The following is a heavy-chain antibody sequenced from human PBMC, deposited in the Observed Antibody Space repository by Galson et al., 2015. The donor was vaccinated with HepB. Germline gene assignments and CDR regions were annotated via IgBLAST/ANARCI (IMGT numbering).Heavy chain of an antibody. CDR2: INHSGST. Sequence: ETLSLTCAVYGGSFSGYYWSWIRQPPGKGLEWIGEINHSGSTNYNPSLKSRVTISVDTSKNQFSLKLSSVTAADTAVYYCAKGRVAWLGWPSNLGSWFDPWGQGTLVTVSS. D-gene: IGHD3-10*01. CDR1: GGSFSGYY. CDR3: AKGRVAWLGWPSNLGSWFDP. V-gene: IGHV4-34*01. J-gene: IGHJ5*02.